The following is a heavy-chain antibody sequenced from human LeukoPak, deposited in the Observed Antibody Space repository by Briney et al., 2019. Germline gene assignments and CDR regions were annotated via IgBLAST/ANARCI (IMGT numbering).Heavy chain of an antibody. CDR1: GGTFSSYA. V-gene: IGHV1-69*04. J-gene: IGHJ3*02. CDR2: IIPILGIA. CDR3: ARGGGSSWYNDAFDI. Sequence: SVKVSCKASGGTFSSYAISWVRQAPGQGLEWMGRIIPILGIANYAQRFQGRVTITADKSTGTAYMELSSLRSEDTAVYYCARGGGSSWYNDAFDIWGQGTMVTVSS. D-gene: IGHD6-13*01.